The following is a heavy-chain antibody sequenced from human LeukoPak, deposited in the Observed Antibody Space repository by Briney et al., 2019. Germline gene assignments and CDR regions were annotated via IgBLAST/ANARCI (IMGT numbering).Heavy chain of an antibody. V-gene: IGHV3-53*01. J-gene: IGHJ3*02. CDR2: IYSGGST. CDR1: GFTVSSNY. CDR3: ARDGDGAFDI. Sequence: GGSLRLSCAASGFTVSSNYMSWVRQAPGKGLEWASVIYSGGSTYYADSVKGRFTISRDNSKNTLYLQMNSLRAEDTTVYYCARDGDGAFDIWGQGTMVTVSS. D-gene: IGHD7-27*01.